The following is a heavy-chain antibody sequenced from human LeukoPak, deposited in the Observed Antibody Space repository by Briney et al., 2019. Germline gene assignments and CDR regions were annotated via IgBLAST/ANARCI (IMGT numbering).Heavy chain of an antibody. CDR3: ARGGFDWLLFNYYYYMDV. CDR2: ISSSGSTI. V-gene: IGHV3-48*03. CDR1: GFTFSGYE. J-gene: IGHJ6*03. Sequence: PGGSLRLSCAASGFTFSGYEMNWVRQAPGKGLEWISYISSSGSTIHYADSVKGRFTISRDNAKNSLYLQMNSLRAEDTAVYYCARGGFDWLLFNYYYYMDVWGKGTTVTISS. D-gene: IGHD3-9*01.